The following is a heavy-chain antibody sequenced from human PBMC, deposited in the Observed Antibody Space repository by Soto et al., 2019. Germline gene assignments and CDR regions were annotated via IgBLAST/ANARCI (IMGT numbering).Heavy chain of an antibody. CDR2: IDASGST. D-gene: IGHD6-19*01. CDR1: GGSITSYQ. CDR3: ARPFDTSGWYDY. J-gene: IGHJ4*02. Sequence: SETLSLTCTVSGGSITSYQWSWIRQTGGKGLEWIGRIDASGSTDYNASLKSRVIMSVDKSINTAYLQWTGLKASDTAMYFCARPFDTSGWYDYWGQGTLVTVSS. V-gene: IGHV4-4*07.